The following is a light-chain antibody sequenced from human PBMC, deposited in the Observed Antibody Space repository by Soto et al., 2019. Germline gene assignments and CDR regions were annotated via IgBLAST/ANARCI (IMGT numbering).Light chain of an antibody. CDR1: QGISSY. CDR2: AAS. V-gene: IGKV1-9*01. J-gene: IGKJ3*01. Sequence: DIQLTQSPSFLSASVGDRVTITCRASQGISSYLAWYQQKPGKAPKLLIYAASTLQSGVPSRFSGSGSGTEFTLTISSLQPEDFAAFYCQQLNTYPPLFGPGTKVDSK. CDR3: QQLNTYPPL.